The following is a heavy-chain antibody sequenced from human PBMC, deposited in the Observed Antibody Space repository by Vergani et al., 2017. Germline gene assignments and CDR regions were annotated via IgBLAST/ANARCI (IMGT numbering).Heavy chain of an antibody. CDR1: GFTFSSYA. D-gene: IGHD3-9*01. CDR2: ISGSGVST. Sequence: EVQLLESGGGLVQPGGSLRLSCAASGFTFSSYAMSWVRQAPGKGLGWVSAISGSGVSTYYADSVKGRFTISRDNSKNTLYLQMNSLRAEDTAVYYCARVFDILTGYSYFDYWGQGTLVTVSS. J-gene: IGHJ4*02. CDR3: ARVFDILTGYSYFDY. V-gene: IGHV3-23*01.